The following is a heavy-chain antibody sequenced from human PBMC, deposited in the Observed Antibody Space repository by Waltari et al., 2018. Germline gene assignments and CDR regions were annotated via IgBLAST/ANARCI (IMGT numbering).Heavy chain of an antibody. J-gene: IGHJ6*03. V-gene: IGHV4-34*01. Sequence: QVQLQQWGAGLLKPSETLSLTCAVYGGPFSGYYWSWIRQPPGKGLEWIGEINHSGSTNYNPSLKSRVTIAVDTSKNQFSLKLSSVTAADTAVYYCARERGSYYYYYYMDVWGKGTTVTISS. CDR3: ARERGSYYYYYYMDV. D-gene: IGHD1-26*01. CDR2: INHSGST. CDR1: GGPFSGYY.